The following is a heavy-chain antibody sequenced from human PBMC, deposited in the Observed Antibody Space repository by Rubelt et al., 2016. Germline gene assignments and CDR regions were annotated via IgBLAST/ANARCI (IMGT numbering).Heavy chain of an antibody. CDR1: GFTFRSFG. Sequence: VQLVESGGGVVQPGRSLRLSCAASGFTFRSFGMHWVRQAPGKGLEWVGRIKSTPEGGTTDYAAPVQGRFTISRDDSKAMLYLQMKSLKTADTDVYYCAPGGHVSGVWGQGSLVTVSS. V-gene: IGHV3-15*01. CDR2: IKSTPEGGTT. CDR3: APGGHVSGV. J-gene: IGHJ1*01. D-gene: IGHD2-8*01.